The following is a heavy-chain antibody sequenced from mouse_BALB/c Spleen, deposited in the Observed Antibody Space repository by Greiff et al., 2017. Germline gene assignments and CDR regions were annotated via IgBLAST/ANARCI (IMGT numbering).Heavy chain of an antibody. D-gene: IGHD1-1*01. CDR2: ISTYYGDA. Sequence: VQRVESGAELVRPGVSVKISCKGSGYTFTDYAMHWVKQSHAKSLEWIGVISTYYGDASYNQKFKGKATMTVDKSSSTAYMELARLTSEDSAIYYCARDYGSSSPWFAYWGQGTLVTVSA. CDR1: GYTFTDYA. CDR3: ARDYGSSSPWFAY. J-gene: IGHJ3*01. V-gene: IGHV1S137*01.